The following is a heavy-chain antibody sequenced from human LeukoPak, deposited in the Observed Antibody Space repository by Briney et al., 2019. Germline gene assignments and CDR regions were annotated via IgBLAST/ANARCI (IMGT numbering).Heavy chain of an antibody. J-gene: IGHJ4*02. CDR1: GYTFTRNW. D-gene: IGHD3-10*01. V-gene: IGHV5-10-1*01. Sequence: GESLKISCQASGYTFTRNWISWVRQIPGKGLEWMGTIDPTDSCVNYCPSFEGHVTISTDRSINTVYLHWGSLRASDTAMYYCARHVPGYYGSGTNDFWGQGTLVTVAS. CDR3: ARHVPGYYGSGTNDF. CDR2: IDPTDSCV.